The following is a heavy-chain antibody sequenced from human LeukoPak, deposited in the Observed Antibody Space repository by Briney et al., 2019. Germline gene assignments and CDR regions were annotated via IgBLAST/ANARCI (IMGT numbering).Heavy chain of an antibody. CDR3: ARDGGAPGWYFDL. Sequence: SQTLSLTCTVSGGSISSGDYYWSWIRQPPGKGLEWIGYIYYSGSTYYNPSLKSRVTISVDTSKNQFSLKLSSVTAADTAVYYCARDGGAPGWYFDLWGRGTLVTVSS. J-gene: IGHJ2*01. CDR2: IYYSGST. V-gene: IGHV4-30-4*01. CDR1: GGSISSGDYY. D-gene: IGHD3-16*01.